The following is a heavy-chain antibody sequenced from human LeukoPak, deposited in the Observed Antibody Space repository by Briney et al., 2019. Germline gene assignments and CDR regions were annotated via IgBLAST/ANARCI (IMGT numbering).Heavy chain of an antibody. CDR1: GGSISSYY. D-gene: IGHD5-18*01. Sequence: SETLSLTCTVSGGSISSYYWSWIRQPPGKGLEWIGYIYYSGSTNYNPSLKSRVTISVDTSKNQFSLKLSSVTAADPAAYYCARELSGYATAWGQGTLVTVSS. CDR2: IYYSGST. J-gene: IGHJ4*02. V-gene: IGHV4-59*01. CDR3: ARELSGYATA.